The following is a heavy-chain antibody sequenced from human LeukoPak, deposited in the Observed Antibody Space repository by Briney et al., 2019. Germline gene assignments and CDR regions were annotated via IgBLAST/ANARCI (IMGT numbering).Heavy chain of an antibody. V-gene: IGHV4-61*02. J-gene: IGHJ4*02. CDR2: IYTSGST. Sequence: SETLSLTCTVSGGSISSGSYYWSWIRQPAGKGLEWIGRIYTSGSTNYNPSLKSRVTISVDTSKNQFSLKLSSVTAADTAVYYCARQQLEDTIDYWGQGTLVTVSS. CDR3: ARQQLEDTIDY. D-gene: IGHD6-13*01. CDR1: GGSISSGSYY.